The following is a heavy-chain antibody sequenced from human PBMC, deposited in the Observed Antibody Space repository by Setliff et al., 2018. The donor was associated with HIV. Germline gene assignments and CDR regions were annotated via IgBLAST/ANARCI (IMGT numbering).Heavy chain of an antibody. Sequence: SVKVSCKASRSTFNSHTINWVRQAPGQGLDWMGRIIPILGVANYAQKFQGRVTMTRDTSTSTVYMELSSLRSEDTAVYYCARVAGYCSSTSCSKPYDHWGQGTLVTVSS. CDR3: ARVAGYCSSTSCSKPYDH. V-gene: IGHV1-69*02. CDR1: RSTFNSHT. J-gene: IGHJ5*02. D-gene: IGHD2-2*01. CDR2: IIPILGVA.